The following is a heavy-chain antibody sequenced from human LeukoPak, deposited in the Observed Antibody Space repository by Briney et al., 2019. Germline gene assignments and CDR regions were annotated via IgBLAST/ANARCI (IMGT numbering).Heavy chain of an antibody. Sequence: GASVKVSCEASGFTFTRSAVQWVRQARGQRLEWIGWIVVGSGNTNYAQKFQERVTITRDMSTSTAYMELTSLRSEDTAVYYCAADISDWNAFDIWGQGTMVTVSS. J-gene: IGHJ3*02. CDR2: IVVGSGNT. D-gene: IGHD1-1*01. CDR3: AADISDWNAFDI. V-gene: IGHV1-58*01. CDR1: GFTFTRSA.